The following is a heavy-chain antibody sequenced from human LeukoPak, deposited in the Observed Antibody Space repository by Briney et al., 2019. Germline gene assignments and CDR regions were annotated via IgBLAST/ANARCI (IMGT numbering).Heavy chain of an antibody. V-gene: IGHV4-59*01. J-gene: IGHJ4*02. CDR1: GGSISSYY. Sequence: SETLSLTCTVSGGSISSYYWSWIRKPPGKGLEWIGYIYYSGSTNYNPSLKSRVTISLDTSKNQFSLKLNSVTAADTAVYYCARYYSSSYYYFDYWGQGTLVTVSS. CDR2: IYYSGST. D-gene: IGHD1-26*01. CDR3: ARYYSSSYYYFDY.